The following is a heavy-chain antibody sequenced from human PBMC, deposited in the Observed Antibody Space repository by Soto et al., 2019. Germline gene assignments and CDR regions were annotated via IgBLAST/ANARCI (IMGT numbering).Heavy chain of an antibody. Sequence: LRLSCAASGFTFNRYGMSWVRQAPGKGLEWVSAISGSGDSTYYADSVKGRFTISRDSSNNTLYLQMNNLRADDTALYFCVKLRLELLYLDSWGLGALVT. J-gene: IGHJ4*02. CDR3: VKLRLELLYLDS. CDR2: ISGSGDST. V-gene: IGHV3-23*01. CDR1: GFTFNRYG. D-gene: IGHD1-7*01.